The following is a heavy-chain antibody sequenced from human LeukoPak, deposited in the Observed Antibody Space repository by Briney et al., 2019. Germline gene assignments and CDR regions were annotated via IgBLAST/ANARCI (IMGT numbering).Heavy chain of an antibody. CDR3: AKRGSALRYFDF. J-gene: IGHJ4*02. CDR1: GFTFSNYA. Sequence: PGGSLRLSCAASGFTFSNYAMSWVRQAPGKGLEWVSAISTGGAGTYYADSVKGRFAISRDNSQNTLYLQMNSLRAEDTAIYYCAKRGSALRYFDFWGQGTLVTVSS. D-gene: IGHD3-9*01. V-gene: IGHV3-23*01. CDR2: ISTGGAGT.